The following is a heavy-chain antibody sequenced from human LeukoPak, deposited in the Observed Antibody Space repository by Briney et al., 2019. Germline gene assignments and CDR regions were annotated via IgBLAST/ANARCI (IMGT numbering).Heavy chain of an antibody. Sequence: SETLSLTCTVSGGSISSSSYYWGWIRQPPGKGLEWIGSMYYSGSTYYNPSLKSRVTISVDTSKKQFSLKLSSVTAAATAVYYCARQEGYCSGGRCYPHFDYWGQGTLVTVSS. CDR2: MYYSGST. D-gene: IGHD2-15*01. V-gene: IGHV4-39*01. CDR1: GGSISSSSYY. CDR3: ARQEGYCSGGRCYPHFDY. J-gene: IGHJ4*02.